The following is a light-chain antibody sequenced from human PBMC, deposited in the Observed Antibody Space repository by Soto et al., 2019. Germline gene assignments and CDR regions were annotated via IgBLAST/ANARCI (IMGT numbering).Light chain of an antibody. CDR2: QVS. V-gene: IGKV2-30*01. CDR3: VQGTHWPWT. CDR1: QGLVYSDGNTF. Sequence: DVVMTQSPLSLSVTLGQPASISCRSSQGLVYSDGNTFLNWFHQRPGQSPRRLIYQVSNRDSGVPDRFSGSGSGSVYTLTISRVEAEDVGIYYCVQGTHWPWTFGQGTKVELK. J-gene: IGKJ1*01.